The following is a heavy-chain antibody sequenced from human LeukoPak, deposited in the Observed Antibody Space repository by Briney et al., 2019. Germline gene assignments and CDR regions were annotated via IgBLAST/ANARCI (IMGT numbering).Heavy chain of an antibody. J-gene: IGHJ4*02. CDR3: AREWALSFDY. D-gene: IGHD1-26*01. CDR2: IRSSGTYI. V-gene: IGHV3-21*01. Sequence: PGRSLRLSCAASGFTFSSHSMSWVRQPPGKWLEWVSSIRSSGTYIYYSDSVKGRFIISRDNAKNSMFLQMNSLRADDTAVYYCAREWALSFDYWGQGALVSVSS. CDR1: GFTFSSHS.